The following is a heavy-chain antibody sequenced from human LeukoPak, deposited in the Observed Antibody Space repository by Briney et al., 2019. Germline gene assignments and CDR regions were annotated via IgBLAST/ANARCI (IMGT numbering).Heavy chain of an antibody. Sequence: SETLFLTCTVSGGSINSYYWSWIRQPSGKVLEWIGYIYYSGSTNYNPSLKSRVTISVDTPKNQFSLKLSSVTAADTAVYYCARTTEGGYTYDYFYYYYMDVWGKGTTVTISS. CDR2: IYYSGST. D-gene: IGHD5-18*01. CDR3: ARTTEGGYTYDYFYYYYMDV. J-gene: IGHJ6*03. CDR1: GGSINSYY. V-gene: IGHV4-59*01.